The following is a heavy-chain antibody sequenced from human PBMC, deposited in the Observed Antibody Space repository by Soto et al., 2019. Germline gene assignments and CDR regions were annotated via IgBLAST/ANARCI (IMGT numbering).Heavy chain of an antibody. CDR2: IHGSGGST. Sequence: EVQLLESGGGLVQRGGSLRLSCAASGFTFSSYAMNWVRQAPGKGLEWVSVIHGSGGSTYYADSVKGRFTISRDNSKNTVDLQMNRLRAEDTAVYYCARGKDRATVTTFDYWGQRTLVTVSS. CDR3: ARGKDRATVTTFDY. D-gene: IGHD4-17*01. CDR1: GFTFSSYA. V-gene: IGHV3-23*01. J-gene: IGHJ4*02.